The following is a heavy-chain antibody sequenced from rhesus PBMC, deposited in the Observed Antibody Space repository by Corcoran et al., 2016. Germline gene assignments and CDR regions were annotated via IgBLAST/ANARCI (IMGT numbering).Heavy chain of an antibody. V-gene: IGHV1-111*02. Sequence: EVQLVQSGAEVKKPGASVKISCKASGYTFTDYYLQWVRQAPGKGLEWMGRVDSEDGEAIHAQKFKDRVTITADTSTATAYMELSSLRSEDTAVYYCATLWEVVSDYWGQGVLVTVSS. CDR2: VDSEDGEA. J-gene: IGHJ4*01. CDR3: ATLWEVVSDY. D-gene: IGHD2-21*01. CDR1: GYTFTDYY.